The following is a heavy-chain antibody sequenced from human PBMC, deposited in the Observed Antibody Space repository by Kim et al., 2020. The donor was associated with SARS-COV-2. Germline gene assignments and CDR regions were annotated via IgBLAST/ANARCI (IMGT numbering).Heavy chain of an antibody. Sequence: SITNYADSVKGRFTISRDNARNTLYLQMNSLTPEDTAVYYCARSGQQPFWGQGTTVTVSS. V-gene: IGHV3-74*01. CDR3: ARSGQQPF. CDR2: SIT. J-gene: IGHJ6*02. D-gene: IGHD6-13*01.